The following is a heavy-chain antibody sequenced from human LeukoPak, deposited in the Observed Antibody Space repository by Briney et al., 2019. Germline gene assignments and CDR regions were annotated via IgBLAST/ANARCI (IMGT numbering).Heavy chain of an antibody. D-gene: IGHD3-3*01. CDR2: IYYSGST. V-gene: IGHV4-39*01. CDR3: ARRPRDDFWSGYRTPYYFDY. J-gene: IGHJ4*02. Sequence: GSLRLSCAASGFTVSSNYMSWVRQPPGKGLEWIGSIYYSGSTYYNPSLKSRVTISVDTSKNQFSLKLSSVTAADTAVYYCARRPRDDFWSGYRTPYYFDYWGQGTLVTVSS. CDR1: GFTVSSNY.